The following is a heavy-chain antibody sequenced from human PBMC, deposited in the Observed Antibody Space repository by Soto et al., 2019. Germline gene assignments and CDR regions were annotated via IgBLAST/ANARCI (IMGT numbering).Heavy chain of an antibody. J-gene: IGHJ5*02. D-gene: IGHD1-26*01. CDR1: GFTFSSYG. V-gene: IGHV3-30*03. CDR2: ISYDGSNK. Sequence: PGGSLRLSCAASGFTFSSYGMHWVRQAPGKGLEWVAVISYDGSNKYYADSVKGRFTISRDNSKNTLCLQMNSLRAEDTAVYYCARLVGATTDWFDPWGQGTLVTVSS. CDR3: ARLVGATTDWFDP.